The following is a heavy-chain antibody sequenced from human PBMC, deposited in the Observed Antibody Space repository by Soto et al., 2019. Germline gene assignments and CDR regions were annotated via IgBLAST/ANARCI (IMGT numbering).Heavy chain of an antibody. D-gene: IGHD3-22*01. Sequence: ASVKVSCKASGYTFTSYGISWVRQAPGQGLEWMGWISGYDGDTNYARKLRGRVTMTTDTSTSTVYMELKSLTSDDTAVYYCARDYFYRDRLGSYSDTFDICGQGTMVTVSS. J-gene: IGHJ3*02. V-gene: IGHV1-18*01. CDR1: GYTFTSYG. CDR2: ISGYDGDT. CDR3: ARDYFYRDRLGSYSDTFDI.